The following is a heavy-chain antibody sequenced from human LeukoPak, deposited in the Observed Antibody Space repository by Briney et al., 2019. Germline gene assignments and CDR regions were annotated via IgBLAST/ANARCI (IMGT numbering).Heavy chain of an antibody. CDR3: ARGADYGGNFDN. D-gene: IGHD4-23*01. CDR1: GFTFSSYA. J-gene: IGHJ4*02. V-gene: IGHV3-30-3*01. CDR2: ISYDGSNK. Sequence: GGSLRLSCAASGFTFSSYAMPWVRQAPGKGLEWVAVISYDGSNKYYADSVKGRFTISRDNSKNALYLQMNSLRAEDTAVYYCARGADYGGNFDNWGQGTLVTVSA.